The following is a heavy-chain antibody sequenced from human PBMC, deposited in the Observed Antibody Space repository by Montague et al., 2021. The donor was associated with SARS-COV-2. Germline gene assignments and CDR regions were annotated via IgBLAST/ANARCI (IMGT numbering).Heavy chain of an antibody. CDR1: GGSISRYS. Sequence: SETLSLTCTVSGGSISRYSWTWIRQPPGKGLEWIGYIYNSGSTNYNPSLTSRVTISVDTSKNQFSLKLSSVAAADTAVYYCARVGRGSSWYEVAFDTWGQGTMFT. V-gene: IGHV4-59*01. CDR2: IYNSGST. D-gene: IGHD6-13*01. CDR3: ARVGRGSSWYEVAFDT. J-gene: IGHJ3*02.